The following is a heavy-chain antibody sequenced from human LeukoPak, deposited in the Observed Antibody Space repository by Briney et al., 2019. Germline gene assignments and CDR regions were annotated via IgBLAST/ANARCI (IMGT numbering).Heavy chain of an antibody. Sequence: SVKVSCKASGGTFSSYAISWVRQAPGQGLEWMGRIIPILGIANYAQKFQGRVTITADKSTSTAYMELSSLRSEDTAVYYCARAYYDSSGYYWWFDPWGQGTLVTVSS. J-gene: IGHJ5*02. CDR3: ARAYYDSSGYYWWFDP. CDR2: IIPILGIA. CDR1: GGTFSSYA. D-gene: IGHD3-22*01. V-gene: IGHV1-69*04.